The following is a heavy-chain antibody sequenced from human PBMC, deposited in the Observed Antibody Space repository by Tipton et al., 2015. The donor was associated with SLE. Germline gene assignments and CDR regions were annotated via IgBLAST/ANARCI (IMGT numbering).Heavy chain of an antibody. V-gene: IGHV4-34*01. CDR2: INHSGST. CDR1: GGSFSGYY. CDR3: ARVPFYYYYYMDV. Sequence: TLSLTCAVYGGSFSGYYWSWIRQPPGKGLEWIGEINHSGSTNYNPSLKSRVTRSVDTSKNQFSLKLSSVTAADTAVYYCARVPFYYYYYMDVWGKGTTVTVSS. J-gene: IGHJ6*03.